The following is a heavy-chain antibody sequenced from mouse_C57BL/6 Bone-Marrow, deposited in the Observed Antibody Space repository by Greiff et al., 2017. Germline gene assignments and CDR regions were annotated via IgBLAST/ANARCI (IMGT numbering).Heavy chain of an antibody. CDR3: ARWAYYSNYLFAY. J-gene: IGHJ3*01. Sequence: EVQLQESVAELVRPGASVKLSCTASGFNIKNTYMHWVKQRPEQGLEWIGRIDPANGNTKYAPKFQGKATITADTSSNTAYLQLSSLTSEDTAIYYCARWAYYSNYLFAYWGQGTLVTVSA. D-gene: IGHD2-5*01. CDR1: GFNIKNTY. V-gene: IGHV14-3*01. CDR2: IDPANGNT.